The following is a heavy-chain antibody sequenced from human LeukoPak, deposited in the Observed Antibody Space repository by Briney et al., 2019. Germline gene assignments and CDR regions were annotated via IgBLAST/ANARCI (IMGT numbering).Heavy chain of an antibody. CDR2: IKQDGSEQ. CDR3: ASPVHIGAVAGNYLYFDR. CDR1: GFTFSGFW. V-gene: IGHV3-7*01. D-gene: IGHD6-19*01. Sequence: PGGSLRLSCAASGFTFSGFWMAWVRQAPGKGLDWVANIKQDGSEQYYVDSVKGRFTVSRDNAKNSLYLQMNSLRVEDTAVYYCASPVHIGAVAGNYLYFDRWGRGTLVTVSS. J-gene: IGHJ2*01.